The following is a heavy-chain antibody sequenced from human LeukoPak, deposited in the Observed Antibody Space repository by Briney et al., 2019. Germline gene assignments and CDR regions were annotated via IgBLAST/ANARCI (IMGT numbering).Heavy chain of an antibody. CDR3: ATARREVVPAAIVVRGVYYFDY. V-gene: IGHV1-69*05. D-gene: IGHD2-2*01. Sequence: ASVKVSCKASGGTFSSYAISWVRQAPGQGLEWMGGIIPIFGTANYAQKFQGRVTITTDESTSTAHMELSSLRSEDTAVYYCATARREVVPAAIVVRGVYYFDYWGQGTLVTVSS. J-gene: IGHJ4*02. CDR1: GGTFSSYA. CDR2: IIPIFGTA.